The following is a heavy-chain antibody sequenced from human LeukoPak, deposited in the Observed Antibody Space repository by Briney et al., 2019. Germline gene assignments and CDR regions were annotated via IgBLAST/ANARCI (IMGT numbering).Heavy chain of an antibody. Sequence: PSETLSLTCTVSGGSISNYYWSWIRQPPGKGLEWIGYIYYSGSTNYNPSLKSRVTISVDTSKNQFSLKLSSVTAADTAVYYCARDGPYYYDSSGLRGAFDIWGQGTMVTVSS. V-gene: IGHV4-59*01. J-gene: IGHJ3*02. CDR1: GGSISNYY. D-gene: IGHD3-22*01. CDR2: IYYSGST. CDR3: ARDGPYYYDSSGLRGAFDI.